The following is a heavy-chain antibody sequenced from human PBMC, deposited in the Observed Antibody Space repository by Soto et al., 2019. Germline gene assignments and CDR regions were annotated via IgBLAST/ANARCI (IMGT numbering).Heavy chain of an antibody. CDR2: IWYDGSNK. Sequence: QVQLVESGGGVVQPGRSLRLSCAASGFTFSSYGMHWVRQAPGKGLEWVAVIWYDGSNKYYADSVKGRFTISRDNSKNTLYLQMNSLRAEDTAVYYCARDVVNCTNGVCPNWFDPWGQGTLVTVSS. CDR1: GFTFSSYG. J-gene: IGHJ5*02. V-gene: IGHV3-33*01. D-gene: IGHD2-8*01. CDR3: ARDVVNCTNGVCPNWFDP.